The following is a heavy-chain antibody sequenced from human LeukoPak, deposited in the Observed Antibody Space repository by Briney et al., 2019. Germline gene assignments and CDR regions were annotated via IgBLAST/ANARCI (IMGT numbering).Heavy chain of an antibody. Sequence: GGSLRLSCTASGFTFTTHAMNWVRQAPGKGLEWVSVISSRGGSTYYADSVKDRFTISRDNSKSTLYLQMNSLRAEDTAMYYCARGYFDSSGEFDYWGQGTLVTVSS. J-gene: IGHJ4*02. CDR3: ARGYFDSSGEFDY. D-gene: IGHD3-22*01. CDR1: GFTFTTHA. V-gene: IGHV3-23*01. CDR2: ISSRGGST.